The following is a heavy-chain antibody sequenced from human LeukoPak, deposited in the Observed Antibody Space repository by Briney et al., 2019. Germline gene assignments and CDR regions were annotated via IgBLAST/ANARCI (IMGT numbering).Heavy chain of an antibody. D-gene: IGHD5-24*01. V-gene: IGHV1-8*01. Sequence: GASVKVSCKASGYTFTSYDINWVRQATGQGLEWMGWMNPNSGNTGYAQKFQGRVTMTRDTSISTAYMELSRLRSDDTAVYYCARDRDGYNYFDYWGQGTLVTVSS. J-gene: IGHJ4*02. CDR1: GYTFTSYD. CDR2: MNPNSGNT. CDR3: ARDRDGYNYFDY.